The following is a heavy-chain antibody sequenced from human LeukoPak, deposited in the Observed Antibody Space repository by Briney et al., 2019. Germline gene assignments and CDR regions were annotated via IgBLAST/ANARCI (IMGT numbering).Heavy chain of an antibody. CDR1: GYTFTSYD. J-gene: IGHJ5*02. V-gene: IGHV1-8*01. CDR2: MNPNSGNT. Sequence: GAPVKVSCKASGYTFTSYDINWVRQATGQGLEWMGWMNPNSGNTGYAQKFQGRVTMSRNTSISTAYMELSSLRSEDTAVYYCARESLTWLQSRTSWFDPWGQGTLVTVSS. CDR3: ARESLTWLQSRTSWFDP. D-gene: IGHD5-24*01.